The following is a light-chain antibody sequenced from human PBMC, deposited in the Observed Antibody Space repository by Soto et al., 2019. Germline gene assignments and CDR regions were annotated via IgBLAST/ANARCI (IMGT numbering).Light chain of an antibody. CDR3: QQYYSTPQT. CDR2: WAS. J-gene: IGKJ1*01. V-gene: IGKV4-1*01. CDR1: QSVLYSSNNKNY. Sequence: DIVMTQSPDSLAVSLGERATINCKSSQSVLYSSNNKNYLAWYQQKPGQPPTLLIYWASTRESGVPDRFSGSGSGADFTHTISSLQAEDVAVYYCQQYYSTPQTFGQGTKVEIK.